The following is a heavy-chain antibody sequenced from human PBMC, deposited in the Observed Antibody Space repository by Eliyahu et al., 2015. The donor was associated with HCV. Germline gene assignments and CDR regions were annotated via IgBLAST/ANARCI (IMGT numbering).Heavy chain of an antibody. Sequence: XSPGKPLVWVSXISGGGTYTDYAGSVXGXFTISRDNAKKSLYLQMNSLRAEDTAVYFCARGPRGYPDYYYGMDVWGQGTTVTVSS. J-gene: IGHJ6*02. CDR3: ARGPRGYPDYYYGMDV. D-gene: IGHD2-2*01. CDR2: ISGGGTYT. V-gene: IGHV3-11*05.